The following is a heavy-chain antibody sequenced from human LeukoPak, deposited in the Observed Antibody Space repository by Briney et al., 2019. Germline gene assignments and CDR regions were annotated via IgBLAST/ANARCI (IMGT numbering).Heavy chain of an antibody. D-gene: IGHD2-21*02. CDR1: GFNFANHA. J-gene: IGHJ4*02. CDR2: ISGGGDIT. V-gene: IGHV3-23*01. CDR3: VREDTSATANY. Sequence: GGSLRLSCAASGFNFANHAMSWVRQTPGKGLEWVSAISGGGDITYYADSVRGRFTISRDNSKDTLFLQMHSLRPGDTAVYYCVREDTSATANYWGQGTLVTISS.